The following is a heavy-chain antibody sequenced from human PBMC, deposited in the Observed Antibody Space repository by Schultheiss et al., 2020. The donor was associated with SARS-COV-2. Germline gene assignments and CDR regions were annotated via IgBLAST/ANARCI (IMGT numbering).Heavy chain of an antibody. CDR1: GFTFSSYA. J-gene: IGHJ4*02. Sequence: GGSLRLSCAASGFTFSSYAMSWVRQAPGKGLEWVSAISGSGGSTHYADSVKGRFTISRDNSKNTLYLQMNSLRVEDTAVYYCVKSPGVAVAGTISFDYWGQGTLVTVSS. CDR3: VKSPGVAVAGTISFDY. V-gene: IGHV3-23*01. CDR2: ISGSGGST. D-gene: IGHD6-19*01.